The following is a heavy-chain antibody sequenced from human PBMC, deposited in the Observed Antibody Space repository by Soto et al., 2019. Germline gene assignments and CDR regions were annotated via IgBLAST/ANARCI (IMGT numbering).Heavy chain of an antibody. CDR1: GYTFTSYG. J-gene: IGHJ5*01. Sequence: ASVKVSCKASGYTFTSYGISWVRQAPGQGLEWMGWISAYNGNTNYAQKLQGRVTMTTDTSTSTAYMELRSLRSEDTAVYYCAREICSPTWNDPRWFDLWGQGSLVTVSS. CDR2: ISAYNGNT. D-gene: IGHD1-1*01. CDR3: AREICSPTWNDPRWFDL. V-gene: IGHV1-18*01.